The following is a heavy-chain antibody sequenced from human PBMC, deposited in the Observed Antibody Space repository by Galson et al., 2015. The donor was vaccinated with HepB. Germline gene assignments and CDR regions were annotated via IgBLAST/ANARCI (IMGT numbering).Heavy chain of an antibody. V-gene: IGHV1-18*01. Sequence: SVKVSCKASGYTFSSYSIAWVRQAPGQGLEWVGWINAYESYTNYAQDLQGRVTITRDTSTTTAYLELRSLRSDDTAVYYYASGALVAVVTANLNNWFDPWGQGTLVTVSS. CDR2: INAYESYT. D-gene: IGHD2-15*01. J-gene: IGHJ5*02. CDR1: GYTFSSYS. CDR3: ASGALVAVVTANLNNWFDP.